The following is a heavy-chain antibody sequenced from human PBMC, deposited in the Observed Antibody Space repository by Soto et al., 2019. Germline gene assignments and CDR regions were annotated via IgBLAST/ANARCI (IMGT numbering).Heavy chain of an antibody. CDR3: ARYCSGGSCYEGRSSLFDY. CDR2: IYYSGST. J-gene: IGHJ4*02. CDR1: GGSISSGDYY. D-gene: IGHD2-15*01. V-gene: IGHV4-30-4*01. Sequence: PSETLSLTCTVSGGSISSGDYYWSWIRQPPGKGLEWIGYIYYSGSTYYNPSLKSRVTISVDTSKNQFSLKLSSVTAADTAVYYCARYCSGGSCYEGRSSLFDYWGQGTLVTGSS.